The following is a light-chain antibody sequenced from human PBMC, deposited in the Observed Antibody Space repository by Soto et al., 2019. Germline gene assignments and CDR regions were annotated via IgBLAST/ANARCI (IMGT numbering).Light chain of an antibody. CDR1: QSVRSY. CDR2: DAS. CDR3: QQYGSSPLT. V-gene: IGKV3-20*01. J-gene: IGKJ4*01. Sequence: EIVMTQSPATLSVSSGERATLSCRASQSVRSYLAWYQQTPGQAPRLLIYDASNRATGIAPRFSGSGSGTEFTLTISRLEPEDFAVYYCQQYGSSPLTFGGGTKVDIK.